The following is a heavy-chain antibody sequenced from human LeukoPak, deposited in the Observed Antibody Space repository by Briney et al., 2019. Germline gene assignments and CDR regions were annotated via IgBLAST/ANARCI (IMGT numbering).Heavy chain of an antibody. CDR1: GYTFTSYG. CDR2: ISAYNGNT. Sequence: ASVKVSCKASGYTFTSYGISWVRQAPGQGLEWMGWISAYNGNTNYAQKLQGRVTMTTGTSTSTAYMELRSLRSDDTAVYYCARGLNAGYSSSWPNLGDYWGQGTLVTVSS. CDR3: ARGLNAGYSSSWPNLGDY. V-gene: IGHV1-18*01. D-gene: IGHD6-13*01. J-gene: IGHJ4*02.